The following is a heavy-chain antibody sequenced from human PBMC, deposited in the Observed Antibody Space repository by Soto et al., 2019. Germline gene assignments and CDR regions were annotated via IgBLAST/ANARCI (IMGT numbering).Heavy chain of an antibody. J-gene: IGHJ2*01. CDR3: AREIRSGYYKYWYFDL. D-gene: IGHD3-3*01. CDR1: GYTFTDYY. Sequence: QVQLVQSGAEVKKPGASVKVSCKASGYTFTDYYMHWVRQAPGQGLEWMGWINPNSSGTKYAQKFQAWVTMTADTSISTAYLEVSRLRSDHTAVYYCAREIRSGYYKYWYFDLWGRGTLVTVSS. V-gene: IGHV1-2*04. CDR2: INPNSSGT.